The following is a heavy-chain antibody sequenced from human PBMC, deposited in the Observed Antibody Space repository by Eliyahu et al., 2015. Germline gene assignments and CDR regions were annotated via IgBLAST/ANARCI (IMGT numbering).Heavy chain of an antibody. CDR3: ARVSAVAGTGFDY. D-gene: IGHD6-19*01. CDR1: CGPXSSGGYX. V-gene: IGHV4-31*03. Sequence: QVQLQESGPGLVKPSQTLSLXCXVPCGPXSSGGYXWXWIRQHPGKGLEWIGYIYYSGSTYYNPSLKSRVTISVDTSKNQFSLKLSSVTAADTAVYYCARVSAVAGTGFDYWGQGTLVTVSS. J-gene: IGHJ4*02. CDR2: IYYSGST.